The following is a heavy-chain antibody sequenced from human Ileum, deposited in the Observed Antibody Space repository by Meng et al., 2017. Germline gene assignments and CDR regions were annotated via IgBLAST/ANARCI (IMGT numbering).Heavy chain of an antibody. CDR1: GYTFTTYA. J-gene: IGHJ4*02. CDR3: ARRDNQGPGFGVDY. CDR2: INTNSGNP. D-gene: IGHD3-10*01. V-gene: IGHV7-4-1*02. Sequence: QVQLVQSGSELKKPGASLKVSCKASGYTFTTYAMNWVRQAPGQGLEWMGWINTNSGNPTYAKGFTGRFVFSLDTSVSTAYLQISSLKAEDTAVYYCARRDNQGPGFGVDYWGQGTLVTVSS.